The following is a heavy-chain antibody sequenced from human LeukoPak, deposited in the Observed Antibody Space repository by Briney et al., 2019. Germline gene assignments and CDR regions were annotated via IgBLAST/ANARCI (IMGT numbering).Heavy chain of an antibody. V-gene: IGHV3-30-3*01. D-gene: IGHD7-27*01. CDR2: ISYDVDNK. CDR3: ARAWGYDSFDI. J-gene: IGHJ3*02. Sequence: GGSLRLSCAASGFAFSNYPMHWVRQAPGKGLDWVTLISYDVDNKYYADSAKGRFTISRDNSKNTLYLQINSLRAEDTAIYYCARAWGYDSFDIWGQGTMVTVSS. CDR1: GFAFSNYP.